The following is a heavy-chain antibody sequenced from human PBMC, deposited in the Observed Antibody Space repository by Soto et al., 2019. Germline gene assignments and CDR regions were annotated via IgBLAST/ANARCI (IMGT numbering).Heavy chain of an antibody. CDR1: GGSISSSSYY. CDR2: IYYSGST. CDR3: ATAYCSGGSCYSEYFQH. J-gene: IGHJ1*01. D-gene: IGHD2-15*01. V-gene: IGHV4-39*01. Sequence: SETLSLTCTVSGGSISSSSYYWGWIRQPPGKGLEWIGSIYYSGSTYYNPSLKSRVTISVDTSKNHFSLKLSSVTAADTAVYYCATAYCSGGSCYSEYFQHWDQGTLVTVSS.